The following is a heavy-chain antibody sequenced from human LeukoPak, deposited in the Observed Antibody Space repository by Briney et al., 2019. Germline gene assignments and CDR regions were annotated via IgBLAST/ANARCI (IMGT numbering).Heavy chain of an antibody. Sequence: SETLSLTCTVSGYSISSGYYWGWIRQPPGKGLEWIGSIYHSGSTYYNPSLKSRVTTSVDTSKNQFSLKLSSVTAADTAVYYCARVGPVITIFGANNYFDYWGQGTLGTVSS. CDR2: IYHSGST. V-gene: IGHV4-38-2*02. J-gene: IGHJ4*02. D-gene: IGHD3-3*01. CDR3: ARVGPVITIFGANNYFDY. CDR1: GYSISSGYY.